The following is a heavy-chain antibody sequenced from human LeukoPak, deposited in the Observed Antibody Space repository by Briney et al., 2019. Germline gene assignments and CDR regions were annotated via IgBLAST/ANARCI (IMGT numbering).Heavy chain of an antibody. CDR2: ITPNSGGT. CDR1: GYSFSGYY. Sequence: ASVKVSCKASGYSFSGYYMHWVRQAPGQGLEWMGWITPNSGGTNYAQNFQGRVTMTRDTSISTAYMELGRLRSEDTAVYYCARKVPNDSSGYYYRGQFDPWGQGTLVTVSS. D-gene: IGHD3-22*01. CDR3: ARKVPNDSSGYYYRGQFDP. V-gene: IGHV1-2*02. J-gene: IGHJ5*02.